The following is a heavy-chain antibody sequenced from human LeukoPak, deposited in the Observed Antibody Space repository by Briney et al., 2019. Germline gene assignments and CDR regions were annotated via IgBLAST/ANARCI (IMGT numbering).Heavy chain of an antibody. CDR1: GGSFSGYY. V-gene: IGHV4-34*01. J-gene: IGHJ5*02. Sequence: PSETLSLICAVYGGSFSGYYWSWIRQPPGKGLEWIGEINHSGSTNYNPSLKSRVTISVDTSKNQFSLKLSSVTAADTAVYYCARVPIVVVPAAIPSRWFDPWGQGTLVTVSS. CDR2: INHSGST. D-gene: IGHD2-2*01. CDR3: ARVPIVVVPAAIPSRWFDP.